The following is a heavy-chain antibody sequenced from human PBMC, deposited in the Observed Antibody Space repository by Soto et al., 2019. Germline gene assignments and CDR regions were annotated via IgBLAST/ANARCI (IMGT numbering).Heavy chain of an antibody. CDR1: GGSISSSSYY. CDR3: ARDPIDWFLYYYGMDV. D-gene: IGHD3-9*01. Sequence: SETLPLTCTVSGGSISSSSYYWGWIRQPPGKGLEWIGSIYYSGSTYYNPSLKSRVTISVDTSKNQFSLKLSSVTAADTAVYYCARDPIDWFLYYYGMDVWGQGTTVTV. V-gene: IGHV4-39*02. J-gene: IGHJ6*02. CDR2: IYYSGST.